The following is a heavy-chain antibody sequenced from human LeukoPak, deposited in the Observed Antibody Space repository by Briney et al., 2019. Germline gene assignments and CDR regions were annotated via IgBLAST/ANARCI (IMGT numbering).Heavy chain of an antibody. V-gene: IGHV1-2*04. J-gene: IGHJ6*04. CDR1: GYTFTGYY. D-gene: IGHD6-19*01. CDR3: ARGASIAVALWYYYYGMDV. Sequence: GASVKVSCKVSGYTFTGYYMHWVRQAPGQGLEWMGWINPNSGGTNYAQKFQGWVTMTRDTSISTAYMELSRLRSDDTAVYYCARGASIAVALWYYYYGMDVWGKGTTVTVSS. CDR2: INPNSGGT.